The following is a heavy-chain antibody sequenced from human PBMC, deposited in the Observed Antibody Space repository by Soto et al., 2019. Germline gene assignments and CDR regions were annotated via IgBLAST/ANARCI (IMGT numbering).Heavy chain of an antibody. CDR3: ARTYDGSGPNSGGYGFDI. V-gene: IGHV4-59*01. CDR1: GGSISSYY. Sequence: QVQLQESGPGLVKPSETLSLTCSVSGGSISSYYWSWIRQPPGKGLEWIAYIYYSGTSYNPSLKSRVSISLATPKYKFSLTLNSVTAADTAVYYCARTYDGSGPNSGGYGFDIWGQGTMVTVSS. D-gene: IGHD3-22*01. J-gene: IGHJ3*02. CDR2: IYYSGT.